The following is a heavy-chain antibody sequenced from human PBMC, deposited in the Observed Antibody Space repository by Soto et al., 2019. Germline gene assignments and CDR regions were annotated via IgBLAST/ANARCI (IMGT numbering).Heavy chain of an antibody. CDR2: ISYDGSNK. CDR1: GFTFSSYG. V-gene: IGHV3-30*18. D-gene: IGHD2-2*01. CDR3: AKDLQYQLPYYYYYYGMDV. J-gene: IGHJ6*02. Sequence: QVQLVESGGGVVQPGRSLRLSCAASGFTFSSYGMHWVRQAPGKGLEWVAVISYDGSNKYYADSVKGRFTISRDNSKNTLYLQMNSLRADDTAVYYCAKDLQYQLPYYYYYYGMDVWGQGTTVTVSS.